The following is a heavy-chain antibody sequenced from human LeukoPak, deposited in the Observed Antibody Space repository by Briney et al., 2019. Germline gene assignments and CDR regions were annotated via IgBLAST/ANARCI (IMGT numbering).Heavy chain of an antibody. J-gene: IGHJ4*02. D-gene: IGHD3-22*01. CDR3: SSSGYYTGVDY. V-gene: IGHV2-70*11. Sequence: SGPALVKPTQTLTLACTFSGFSLSTSGMCVSWIRQPPGKALEWLARIDWDDDKYYSTSLKTRLTISKDTSKNQVVLTMTNMDPVDTATYYCSSSGYYTGVDYWGQGTLVTVSS. CDR2: IDWDDDK. CDR1: GFSLSTSGMC.